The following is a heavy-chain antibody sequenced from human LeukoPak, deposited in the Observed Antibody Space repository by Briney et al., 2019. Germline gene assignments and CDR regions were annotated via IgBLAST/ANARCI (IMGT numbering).Heavy chain of an antibody. Sequence: ETLSLTCAVYGGSFSGYYWSWIRQPPGKGLEWVSSISGTSSYIYYADSVKGRFTISRDNAKNSLYLQMNSLRAEDTAVYYCARDRVNFDPWGQGTLVTVSS. CDR2: ISGTSSYI. CDR3: ARDRVNFDP. V-gene: IGHV3-21*01. J-gene: IGHJ5*02. CDR1: GGSFSGYY.